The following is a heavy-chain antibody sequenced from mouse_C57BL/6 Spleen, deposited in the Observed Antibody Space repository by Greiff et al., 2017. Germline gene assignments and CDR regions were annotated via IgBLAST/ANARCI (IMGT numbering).Heavy chain of an antibody. CDR1: GYTFTSYW. D-gene: IGHD2-4*01. Sequence: QVQLQQPGTELVKPGASVKLSCTASGYTFTSYWMHWVKQRPGQGLEWIGNINPSNGGTNYNEKFKSKATLTVDKSSSTAYMQLSSLTSEDSAVYYCARWDYDYDGYFDVWGTGTTVTVSS. V-gene: IGHV1-53*01. J-gene: IGHJ1*03. CDR2: INPSNGGT. CDR3: ARWDYDYDGYFDV.